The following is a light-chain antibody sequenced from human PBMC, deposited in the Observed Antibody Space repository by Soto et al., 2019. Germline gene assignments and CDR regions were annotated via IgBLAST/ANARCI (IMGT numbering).Light chain of an antibody. J-gene: IGKJ4*01. V-gene: IGKV3-20*01. CDR3: QHYRTS. Sequence: EIVLTQSPGTLSLSPGERATLSCRASQGVSSSYLAWYQQKPGQPPRLLIYGAASRATGIPDRFSGSGSGTDFTLTITRLEPEDFTVYYCQHYRTSFGGGTKVEIK. CDR2: GAA. CDR1: QGVSSSY.